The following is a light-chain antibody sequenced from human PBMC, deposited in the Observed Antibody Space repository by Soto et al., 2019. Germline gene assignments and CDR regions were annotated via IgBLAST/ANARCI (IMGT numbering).Light chain of an antibody. CDR2: STS. Sequence: DIQMTQSPSSVSASIGDTVTSTCRASQDINVYLNWYQLKPGEGPKLLIYSTSTLHSGVPSRFTGSGSETDFTLTIRSLQPEDFATYYGQPGYVAPYSFGQGTKVDI. J-gene: IGKJ2*03. CDR3: QPGYVAPYS. CDR1: QDINVY. V-gene: IGKV1-39*01.